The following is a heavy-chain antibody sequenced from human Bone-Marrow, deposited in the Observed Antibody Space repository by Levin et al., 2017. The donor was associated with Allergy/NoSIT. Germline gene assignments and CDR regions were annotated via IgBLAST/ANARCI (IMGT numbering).Heavy chain of an antibody. D-gene: IGHD3-16*02. V-gene: IGHV3-48*01. CDR1: GFSFSAYP. CDR2: SIGTTI. Sequence: GGSLRLSCAASGFSFSAYPMNWVRQAPGKGLEWISSIGTTIYYADSVQGRFTISRDNAKNSLYLQMTSLRVEDTAVYYCARAMITAGGVIVLDAFDIWGQGTMVTVSS. CDR3: ARAMITAGGVIVLDAFDI. J-gene: IGHJ3*02.